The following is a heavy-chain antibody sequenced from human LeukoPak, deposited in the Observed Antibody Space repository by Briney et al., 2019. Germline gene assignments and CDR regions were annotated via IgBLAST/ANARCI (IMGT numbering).Heavy chain of an antibody. CDR2: IYYSGSN. CDR3: ARLSSSWPFDGFDI. D-gene: IGHD6-13*01. V-gene: IGHV4-39*02. Sequence: SETLSLTCTVSGGSMSSYYWSWIRQPPGKGLEWIGSIYYSGSNHHNPSLKSRVTISVDTSNNHFSLKLSSVTAADTAVYYCARLSSSWPFDGFDIWGQGTMVSVSS. CDR1: GGSMSSYY. J-gene: IGHJ3*02.